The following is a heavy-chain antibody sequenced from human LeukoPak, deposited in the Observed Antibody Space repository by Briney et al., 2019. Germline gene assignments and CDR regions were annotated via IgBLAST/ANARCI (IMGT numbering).Heavy chain of an antibody. J-gene: IGHJ3*02. CDR1: GYTFTSYG. Sequence: GASVKVSCKASGYTFTSYGISWVRQAPGQGLEWMGWISAYNGNTNYAQKLQGRVTMTTDTSTSTAYMELRSLRSDDTAVYYCAKDLSDIVVVRDALDIWGQGTMVTVSS. D-gene: IGHD2-2*01. CDR3: AKDLSDIVVVRDALDI. V-gene: IGHV1-18*01. CDR2: ISAYNGNT.